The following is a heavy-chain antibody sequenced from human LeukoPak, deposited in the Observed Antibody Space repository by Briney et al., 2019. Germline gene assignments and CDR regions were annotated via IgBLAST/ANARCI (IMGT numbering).Heavy chain of an antibody. CDR3: AHLGYDILTGYYN. V-gene: IGHV3-48*01. J-gene: IGHJ4*02. D-gene: IGHD3-9*01. CDR1: GFTFSNCS. CDR2: ISSDSSKI. Sequence: GGSLRLSCAASGFTFSNCSMNWVRQAPGKGLEWVSFISSDSSKIHYADSVKGRFTISRDNAKNSLYLQMNSLRAEDTAVYYCAHLGYDILTGYYNWGQGTLVFVSS.